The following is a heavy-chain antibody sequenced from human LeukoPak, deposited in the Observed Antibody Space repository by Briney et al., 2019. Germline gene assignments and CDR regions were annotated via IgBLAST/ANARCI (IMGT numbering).Heavy chain of an antibody. Sequence: GGSLRLSCAASGSTFSDHHMDWVRQAPGGGLEWVGRIRNRANSYITKYAASVTGRFTISRDDSKNSMFLQMNSLKTEDTAVYYCARLNYYDGSGYYPDYWGQGTLVTVSS. D-gene: IGHD3-22*01. CDR3: ARLNYYDGSGYYPDY. CDR2: IRNRANSYIT. J-gene: IGHJ4*02. V-gene: IGHV3-72*01. CDR1: GSTFSDHH.